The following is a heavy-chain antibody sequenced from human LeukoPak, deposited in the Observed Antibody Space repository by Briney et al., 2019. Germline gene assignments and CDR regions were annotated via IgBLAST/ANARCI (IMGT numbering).Heavy chain of an antibody. D-gene: IGHD2-15*01. CDR3: VRAYCSASSCCDAFDL. J-gene: IGHJ3*01. Sequence: GGSLRLAWVVSGFSLETYGMHWVRQAPGKGLEWLTVASFDSSHKSYADSVKGRFSISRDTSANTVFLQMNSLRSEDTAVYHCVRAYCSASSCCDAFDLWGQGTLVRVSS. CDR2: ASFDSSHK. CDR1: GFSLETYG. V-gene: IGHV3-30*03.